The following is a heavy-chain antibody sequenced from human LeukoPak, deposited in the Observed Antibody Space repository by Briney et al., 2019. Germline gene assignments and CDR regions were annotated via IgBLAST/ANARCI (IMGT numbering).Heavy chain of an antibody. CDR1: GGSISGSY. CDR2: IYNSGTT. CDR3: ASEFRP. J-gene: IGHJ1*01. V-gene: IGHV4-59*01. Sequence: SETLSLTCTVFGGSISGSYWTWIRQSPGKGLEWIGLIYNSGTTNYNPSLKSRVSISLDTSKNQFSLKLTSVTAADTAVYYCASEFRPWAPGPLVTGS.